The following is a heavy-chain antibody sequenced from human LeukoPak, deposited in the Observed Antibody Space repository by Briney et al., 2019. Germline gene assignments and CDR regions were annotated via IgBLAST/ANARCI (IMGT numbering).Heavy chain of an antibody. V-gene: IGHV4-59*01. CDR1: GGSIRSYY. Sequence: SETLSLTCTVSGGSIRSYYWSWIRQPAGKGLEWIGYIYYSGSTNYNPSLKSRVTISVDTSKNQFSLKLSSVTAADTAVYYCARAGRVAGGYYFDYWGQGTLVTVSS. J-gene: IGHJ4*02. CDR2: IYYSGST. CDR3: ARAGRVAGGYYFDY. D-gene: IGHD3-3*01.